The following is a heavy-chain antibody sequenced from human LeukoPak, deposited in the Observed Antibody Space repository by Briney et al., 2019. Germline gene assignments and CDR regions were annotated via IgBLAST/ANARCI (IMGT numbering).Heavy chain of an antibody. D-gene: IGHD3-22*01. Sequence: GGSLRLSCAASGFTFSSYGMHWVRQAPGKGLEWVAVISYDGSNKYYADSAKGRFTISRDNSKNTLYLQMNSLRAEDTAVYYCARDHYYDSSGTRGMDVWGQGTTVTVSS. CDR3: ARDHYYDSSGTRGMDV. J-gene: IGHJ6*02. V-gene: IGHV3-30*03. CDR2: ISYDGSNK. CDR1: GFTFSSYG.